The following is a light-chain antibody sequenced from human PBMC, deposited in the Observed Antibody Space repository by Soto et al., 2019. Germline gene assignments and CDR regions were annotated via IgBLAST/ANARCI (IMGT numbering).Light chain of an antibody. CDR2: EVS. CDR3: TSYTSTTTNYV. J-gene: IGLJ1*01. CDR1: SSDIGDYNY. V-gene: IGLV2-14*01. Sequence: QSVLTQPASVSGSPGQSITISCTGTSSDIGDYNYVSWYQQHPDKAPRLMIYEVSNRPSGVSNRFSGSKSGNTASLTISGLQAEDEADYYCTSYTSTTTNYVFGTGTKVTVL.